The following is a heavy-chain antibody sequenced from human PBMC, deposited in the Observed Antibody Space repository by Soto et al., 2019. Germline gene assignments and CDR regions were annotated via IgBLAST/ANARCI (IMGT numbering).Heavy chain of an antibody. CDR1: GFTFSGSW. V-gene: IGHV3-74*01. J-gene: IGHJ4*02. CDR3: ARGIFGSGTASDY. Sequence: EVQLVESGGGLVQPGGSLRLSCAASGFTFSGSWMHWVRQAPGKGLVWVSRINGDGSGTSYADFVKGRFTISRDDAKNTLFLQMSGLRAEDTAVYYCARGIFGSGTASDYWGQGTLVTVSS. D-gene: IGHD3-10*01. CDR2: INGDGSGT.